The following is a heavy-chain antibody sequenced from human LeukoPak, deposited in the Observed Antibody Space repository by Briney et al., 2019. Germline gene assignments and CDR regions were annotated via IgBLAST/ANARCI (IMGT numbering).Heavy chain of an antibody. J-gene: IGHJ4*02. D-gene: IGHD6-6*01. V-gene: IGHV3-23*01. CDR3: AKDPNSSSSEIGY. Sequence: GGSLRLSCAASGFTFNTYAMNWVRQAPGKGLEWVSTISGGGGSTYYADSVKGRLTISRDNSKNTLYLQISSLRAEDTAVYYCAKDPNSSSSEIGYWGPGTLVTVSS. CDR1: GFTFNTYA. CDR2: ISGGGGST.